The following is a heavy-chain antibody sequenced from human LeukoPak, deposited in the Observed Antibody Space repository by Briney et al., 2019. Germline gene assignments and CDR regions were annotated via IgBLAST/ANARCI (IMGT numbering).Heavy chain of an antibody. J-gene: IGHJ1*01. CDR3: ARERGYCSTTSCFETFAD. CDR2: ISGYNGNT. V-gene: IGHV1-18*01. Sequence: ASVKVSCKASGYTFTNYGISWMRQAPGQGLEWMGWISGYNGNTNYAQKLQGRVTMTTDTSTSTAYMELRSLRSDDTAVYYCARERGYCSTTSCFETFADWGQGTLVTVSS. D-gene: IGHD2-2*01. CDR1: GYTFTNYG.